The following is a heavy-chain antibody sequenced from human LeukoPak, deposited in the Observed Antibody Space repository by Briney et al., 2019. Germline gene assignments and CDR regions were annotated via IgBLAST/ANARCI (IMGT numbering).Heavy chain of an antibody. V-gene: IGHV3-66*02. J-gene: IGHJ4*02. CDR1: GFTVSSNY. CDR2: IHSGGST. D-gene: IGHD5-24*01. Sequence: GGSLRLSCAASGFTVSSNYMNWVRQAPGKGLEWVSVIHSGGSTYYADSVKGRFTISRDNSKNTLYLQMNSLRAADTAAFYCARVDVEMAYYFDYWGQGTLVTVSS. CDR3: ARVDVEMAYYFDY.